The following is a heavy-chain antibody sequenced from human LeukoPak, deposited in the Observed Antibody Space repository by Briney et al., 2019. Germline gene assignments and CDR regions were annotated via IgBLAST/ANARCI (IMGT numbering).Heavy chain of an antibody. CDR2: IIPIFGTA. CDR1: GGTFSSYA. J-gene: IGHJ4*02. D-gene: IGHD5-18*01. Sequence: SVKVSCKASGGTFSSYAISWVRQAPGQRLEWMGRIIPIFGTANYAQKFQGRVTITTDESTSTAYMELSSLRSEDTAVYYCARGGYSYGYSFDYWGQGTLVTVSS. CDR3: ARGGYSYGYSFDY. V-gene: IGHV1-69*05.